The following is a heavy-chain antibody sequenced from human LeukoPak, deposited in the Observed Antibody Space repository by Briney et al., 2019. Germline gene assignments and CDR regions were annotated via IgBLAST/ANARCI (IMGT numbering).Heavy chain of an antibody. CDR3: ARVTGAYYFDY. J-gene: IGHJ4*02. V-gene: IGHV3-72*01. CDR2: TSNKAKSYTT. Sequence: GGSLRLSCAASGFTFSDHYMDWVRQALGKGLEWVGRTSNKAKSYTTEYAASVKDRFTISRDDSKNSLYLQMNSLKTEDTAVYYCARVTGAYYFDYWGQGTLVTVSS. D-gene: IGHD1-20*01. CDR1: GFTFSDHY.